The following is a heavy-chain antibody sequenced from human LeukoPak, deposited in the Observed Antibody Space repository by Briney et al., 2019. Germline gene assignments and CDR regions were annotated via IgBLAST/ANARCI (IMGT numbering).Heavy chain of an antibody. Sequence: SETLSLTCTVSGGSISSSSYYWGWIRQPPGKGLEWIGSIYYSGSTYYNPSLKSRVTISVDPSKNQFPLKLSSVTAADTAVYYCARQEGLAPDPGYCSSTSCRRYYFDYWGQGTLVTVSS. CDR2: IYYSGST. CDR3: ARQEGLAPDPGYCSSTSCRRYYFDY. J-gene: IGHJ4*02. D-gene: IGHD2-2*01. V-gene: IGHV4-39*01. CDR1: GGSISSSSYY.